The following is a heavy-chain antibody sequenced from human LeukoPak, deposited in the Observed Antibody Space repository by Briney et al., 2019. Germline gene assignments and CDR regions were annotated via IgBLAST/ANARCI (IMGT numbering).Heavy chain of an antibody. D-gene: IGHD3-10*01. V-gene: IGHV3-23*01. CDR3: ARDPFSRGREFGELTDY. CDR1: GFTFSSYA. J-gene: IGHJ4*02. CDR2: ISGSGGST. Sequence: GGSLRLSCAASGFTFSSYAMSWVRQAPGKGLEWVSAISGSGGSTYYADSVKGRFTISRDNSKNTLYLQMNSLRAEDTAVYYCARDPFSRGREFGELTDYWGQGTLVTVSS.